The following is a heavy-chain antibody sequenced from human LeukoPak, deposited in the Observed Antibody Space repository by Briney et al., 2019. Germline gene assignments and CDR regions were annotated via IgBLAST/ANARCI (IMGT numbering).Heavy chain of an antibody. V-gene: IGHV4-34*01. CDR3: ARDWTPLGGGGFDY. Sequence: SETLSLTCAVYGGSFSGYYWSWIRQPPGKGLEWIGEINHSGSTNYNPSLKSRVTISVDTSKNQFSLKLSSVTPPDTAVYYCARDWTPLGGGGFDYWGQGTLVTVSS. CDR1: GGSFSGYY. J-gene: IGHJ4*02. CDR2: INHSGST. D-gene: IGHD1-1*01.